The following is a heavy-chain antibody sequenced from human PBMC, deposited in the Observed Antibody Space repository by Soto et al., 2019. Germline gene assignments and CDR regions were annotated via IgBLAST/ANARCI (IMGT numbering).Heavy chain of an antibody. Sequence: QVQLVQSGAEVKKPGASVKVSCKPSGYTFINYAVNWVRQVPGQGLEWMGWISAYNGNTNYAQKRQGRVTMTTDTSTTRAYMELTSLTADDTAVYYCARSVLNYYHGSGKRLDAFDIWVQGTMVTVSS. V-gene: IGHV1-18*01. CDR3: ARSVLNYYHGSGKRLDAFDI. CDR1: GYTFINYA. J-gene: IGHJ3*02. D-gene: IGHD3-22*01. CDR2: ISAYNGNT.